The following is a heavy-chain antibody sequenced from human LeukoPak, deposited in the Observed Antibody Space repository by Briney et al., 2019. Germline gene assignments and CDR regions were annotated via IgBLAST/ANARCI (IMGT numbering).Heavy chain of an antibody. CDR1: GGSISRYY. V-gene: IGHV4-4*07. D-gene: IGHD3-22*01. J-gene: IGHJ5*02. CDR2: IYGSGST. Sequence: PSETLSLTCTVSGGSISRYYWSWIRQPAGKGLQWIGRIYGSGSTTYDPSLKSRLTMSVDTSKNQFSLKLSSVTAADTAVYYCARGDSYDFQFDPWGQGTLVTVSS. CDR3: ARGDSYDFQFDP.